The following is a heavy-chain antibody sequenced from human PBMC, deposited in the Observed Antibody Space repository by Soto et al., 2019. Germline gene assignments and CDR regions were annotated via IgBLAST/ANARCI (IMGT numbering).Heavy chain of an antibody. CDR2: LSFDASKK. D-gene: IGHD1-26*01. J-gene: IGHJ4*02. Sequence: QVQLVESGGGVVQPGRSLRLSCAASGFNFSAYGMHWVRQAPGTGLELVALLSFDASKKYYADSVKGRFTISRDTSRNTFYLRMNILSLEDTAVYYCRVGVADWGQGTRVTVSS. CDR1: GFNFSAYG. V-gene: IGHV3-30*03. CDR3: RVGVAD.